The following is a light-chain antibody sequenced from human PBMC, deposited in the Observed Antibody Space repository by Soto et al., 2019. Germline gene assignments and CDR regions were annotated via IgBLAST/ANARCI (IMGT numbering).Light chain of an antibody. J-gene: IGLJ2*01. CDR1: SSNIGSNY. Sequence: QSVLTQSPSASGTPGQRVTISCSGSSSNIGSNYVYWYQQLPGTAPKLLIYRNDERPSGVPDRFSGSKSDTSASLAISGLRSEDEADYFCAAWDDSLSAAVFGGGIKLTVL. V-gene: IGLV1-47*01. CDR2: RND. CDR3: AAWDDSLSAAV.